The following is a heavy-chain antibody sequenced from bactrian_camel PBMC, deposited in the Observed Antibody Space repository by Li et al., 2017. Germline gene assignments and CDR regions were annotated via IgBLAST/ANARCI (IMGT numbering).Heavy chain of an antibody. CDR3: ATDPTQSPDTYCSGGYCYDVPDY. CDR2: IDHTGRSRSA. D-gene: IGHD2*01. CDR1: GFVFSTAI. Sequence: HVQLVESGGGLVQPGGSLRLSCAASGFVFSTAIMAWFRQTPGKQREGVAAIDHTGRSRSATYAPFVRGRFTITKDNAKNTLYLQMNSLKTEDIAVYYCATDPTQSPDTYCSGGYCYDVPDYWGQGTQVTVS. V-gene: IGHV3S54*01. J-gene: IGHJ4*01.